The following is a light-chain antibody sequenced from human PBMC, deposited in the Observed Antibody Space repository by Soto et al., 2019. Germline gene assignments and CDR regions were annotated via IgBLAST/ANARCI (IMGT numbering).Light chain of an antibody. Sequence: DVQMTQSHSSLSASVGDRVTITCRASQSISSYLNWYQQKPGKAPKLLIYAASSLQSGVPSRFSGSGSGTDFTLTISSLQPEDFATYYCQQSYSTPSITFGQGTRLEIK. J-gene: IGKJ5*01. CDR2: AAS. CDR1: QSISSY. V-gene: IGKV1-39*01. CDR3: QQSYSTPSIT.